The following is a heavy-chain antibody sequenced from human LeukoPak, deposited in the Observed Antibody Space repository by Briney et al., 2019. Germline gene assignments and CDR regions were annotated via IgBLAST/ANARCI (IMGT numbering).Heavy chain of an antibody. J-gene: IGHJ3*02. CDR3: AKDFDFWSGNHAFDI. D-gene: IGHD3-3*01. CDR1: GFTFSSYA. CDR2: ISGSGGST. V-gene: IGHV3-23*01. Sequence: PGGSLRPSCAASGFTFSSYAMSWVRQAPGKGLEWVSAISGSGGSTYYADSVKGRFTISRDNSKNTLYLQMNSLRAEDTAVYYCAKDFDFWSGNHAFDIWGQGTMVTVSS.